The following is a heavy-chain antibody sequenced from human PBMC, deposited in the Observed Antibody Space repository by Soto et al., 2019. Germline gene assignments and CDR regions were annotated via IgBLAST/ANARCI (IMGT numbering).Heavy chain of an antibody. V-gene: IGHV3-23*01. D-gene: IGHD2-2*01. J-gene: IGHJ4*02. CDR2: ISGSGGST. Sequence: EVQLLESGGGLVQSGGSLRLSCAASEFTFSTHAMTWVRQAPGKGLGWVSSISGSGGSTYYADSVKGRFTISRDNSKNTLYLQMNSLRAEDAAVYSCAKAGYCVSTSCYFPFDYWGQGTLVTVSS. CDR1: EFTFSTHA. CDR3: AKAGYCVSTSCYFPFDY.